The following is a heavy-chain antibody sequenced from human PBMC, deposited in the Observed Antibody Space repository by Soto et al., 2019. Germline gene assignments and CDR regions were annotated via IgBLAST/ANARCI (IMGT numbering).Heavy chain of an antibody. Sequence: EVQLLESGGGLVQAGGSLRLSCAASGLAINTYGMSWVRQAPGRGLEWVSGITSSGDFTYYGDSVRGRFSISRDESKNALYGQRGTWGAEDTAVSQWVGARGIVWYGWHFDLGGGGPPFTVSS. D-gene: IGHD3-16*01. CDR1: GLAINTYG. CDR2: ITSSGDFT. V-gene: IGHV3-23*01. J-gene: IGHJ2*01. CDR3: VGARGIVWYGWHFDL.